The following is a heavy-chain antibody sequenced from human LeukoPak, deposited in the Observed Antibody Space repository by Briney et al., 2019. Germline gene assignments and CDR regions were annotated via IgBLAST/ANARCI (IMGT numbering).Heavy chain of an antibody. CDR2: IIPILGIA. D-gene: IGHD4-17*01. CDR3: ARDYADDGDYSPHFDY. J-gene: IGHJ4*02. Sequence: ASVKVSCKASGGTFSSYAISWGRQAPGQGLEWRGRIIPILGIANYAQKFKGRVTVTADKSTSTAYMELSSLRSEDTAVYYCARDYADDGDYSPHFDYWGKGTLVTVSS. V-gene: IGHV1-69*04. CDR1: GGTFSSYA.